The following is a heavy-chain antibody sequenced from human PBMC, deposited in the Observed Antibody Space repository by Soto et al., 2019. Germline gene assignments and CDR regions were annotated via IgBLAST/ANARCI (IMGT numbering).Heavy chain of an antibody. D-gene: IGHD2-21*02. V-gene: IGHV4-39*01. J-gene: IGHJ1*01. CDR2: VYYSGST. Sequence: SETLSLTRTVSGVSITTRSYFWGWIRQPPGKGLELIGSVYYSGSTYYNPSLKSRVTISVDTSKNQFSLKLTSVTAADTAVYYCANKIRGDYYFFQHWGQGTLVTVYS. CDR1: GVSITTRSYF. CDR3: ANKIRGDYYFFQH.